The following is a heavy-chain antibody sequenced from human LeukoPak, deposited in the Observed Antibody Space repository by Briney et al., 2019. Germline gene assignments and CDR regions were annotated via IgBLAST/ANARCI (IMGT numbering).Heavy chain of an antibody. CDR2: IYSGGST. Sequence: GGSLRLSCAASGFTVSSNYMSWVRQAPGKGLEWVSVIYSGGSTYYADSVKGRFTISRDNSKNTLYLQMNSLRAEDTAVYYCAKAAYTVTTVYYFDYWGQGTLVTVSS. V-gene: IGHV3-66*01. J-gene: IGHJ4*02. D-gene: IGHD4-11*01. CDR3: AKAAYTVTTVYYFDY. CDR1: GFTVSSNY.